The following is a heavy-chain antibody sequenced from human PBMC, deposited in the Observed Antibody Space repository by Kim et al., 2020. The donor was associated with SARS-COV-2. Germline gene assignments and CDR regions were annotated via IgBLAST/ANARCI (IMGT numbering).Heavy chain of an antibody. Sequence: GGSLRLSCAASGFTFSSYSMNWVRQAPGKGLEWVSYISSSSTIYYADSVKGRFTISRDNAKNSLYLQMNSLRDEDTAVYYCAREVLPTSYYFDYWGQGTLVTVSS. CDR1: GFTFSSYS. CDR3: AREVLPTSYYFDY. V-gene: IGHV3-48*02. CDR2: ISSSSTI. D-gene: IGHD3-10*01. J-gene: IGHJ4*02.